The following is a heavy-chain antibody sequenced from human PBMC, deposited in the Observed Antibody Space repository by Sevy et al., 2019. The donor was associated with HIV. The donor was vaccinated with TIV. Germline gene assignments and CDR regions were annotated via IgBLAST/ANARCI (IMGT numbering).Heavy chain of an antibody. V-gene: IGHV3-49*04. D-gene: IGHD6-13*01. CDR2: LKSDVYGGTV. CDR3: TRWKAAQSIFDY. J-gene: IGHJ4*02. CDR1: GFTFGDYC. Sequence: GGSLRLSCTASGFTFGDYCMSWVRQAPGKGLEWVAFLKSDVYGGTVDNAASVRCRFVISRDDSKTIAYLQMNDLKTEYTGVYYCTRWKAAQSIFDYWGQGALVTVSS.